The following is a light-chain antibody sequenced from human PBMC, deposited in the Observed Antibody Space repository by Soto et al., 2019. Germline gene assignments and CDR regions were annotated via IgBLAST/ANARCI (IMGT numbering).Light chain of an antibody. CDR3: QQYYGYPPYT. V-gene: IGKV1-8*01. J-gene: IGKJ2*01. CDR1: QGISSF. CDR2: AAS. Sequence: AIRMTQSPSSLSASTGDRVTITCRASQGISSFLAWYQQKPGKAPNLLIYAASTLQSGVPSRFSGSGSGTDFTLTISCLQSEDFATYYCQQYYGYPPYTFGQGTKLEIK.